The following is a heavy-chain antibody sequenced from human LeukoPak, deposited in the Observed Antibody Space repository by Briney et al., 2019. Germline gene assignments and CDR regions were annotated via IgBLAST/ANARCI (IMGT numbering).Heavy chain of an antibody. V-gene: IGHV1-2*02. J-gene: IGHJ4*02. CDR1: GYTFTGYY. Sequence: ASVKVSCKTSGYTFTGYYTHWVRQAPGQGLEWMGWINPNSGDTNYAQKFQGRVTMTRDTSISTAYMELSRLRSDDTAVYYCAKDGGRGFNYGPYYFDHWGQGTLVTVSS. CDR3: AKDGGRGFNYGPYYFDH. D-gene: IGHD5-18*01. CDR2: INPNSGDT.